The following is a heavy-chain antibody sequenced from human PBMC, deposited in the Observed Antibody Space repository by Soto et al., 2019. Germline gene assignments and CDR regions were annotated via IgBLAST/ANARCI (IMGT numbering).Heavy chain of an antibody. V-gene: IGHV4-59*08. D-gene: IGHD1-26*01. CDR3: ARHGGSYSFDY. J-gene: IGHJ4*02. CDR2: NSYSGST. Sequence: QVQLQESGPGLVKPSETLSLTCTVTGGSTSSYYWSWLRQPPGKGLEWIGYNSYSGSTDYNPSLKSRVTISVDTSKNQFSLKLSSATAADTAVYYCARHGGSYSFDYWGQGTLSPSPQ. CDR1: GGSTSSYY.